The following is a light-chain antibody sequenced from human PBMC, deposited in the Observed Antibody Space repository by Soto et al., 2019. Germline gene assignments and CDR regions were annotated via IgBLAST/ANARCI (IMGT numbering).Light chain of an antibody. Sequence: DIQLTQSPSFLSASVGDRVTLTCRASQGISSYLAWYQQKPGKAPTLLIYSASTLQSGVPSRFSGSGSGTDFTLTISRLQPEDFAAYYCQQHNSFPITFGQGTRLEIK. CDR1: QGISSY. V-gene: IGKV1-9*01. CDR3: QQHNSFPIT. J-gene: IGKJ5*01. CDR2: SAS.